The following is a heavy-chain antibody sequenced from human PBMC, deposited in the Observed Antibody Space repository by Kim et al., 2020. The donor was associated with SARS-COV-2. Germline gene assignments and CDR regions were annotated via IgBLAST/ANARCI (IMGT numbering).Heavy chain of an antibody. CDR1: GGSFRVYY. Sequence: SETLSLTCAVYGGSFRVYYWSWIRQPPGKGREWMGEINLSGSTNYNPYLKSRVTISVDTSKNQFSLKLSSVTAADTAVYYCARGRVTTSILVDTNWFDPWGQGTLVTVSS. J-gene: IGHJ5*02. CDR3: ARGRVTTSILVDTNWFDP. V-gene: IGHV4-34*01. CDR2: INLSGST. D-gene: IGHD4-17*01.